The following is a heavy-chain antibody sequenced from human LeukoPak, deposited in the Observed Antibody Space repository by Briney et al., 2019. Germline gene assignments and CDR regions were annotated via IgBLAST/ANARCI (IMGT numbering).Heavy chain of an antibody. D-gene: IGHD2-2*02. CDR3: ASTERYCSSTSCYTPFDP. V-gene: IGHV1-8*01. Sequence: TSLKVSCKASGYTFTSYDINWVRQATGQGLEWMGWMNPNSGNTGYAQKFQGRVTMTRNTSISTAYMELSSLRSEDTAVYDCASTERYCSSTSCYTPFDPWGQGTLVTVSS. CDR1: GYTFTSYD. CDR2: MNPNSGNT. J-gene: IGHJ5*02.